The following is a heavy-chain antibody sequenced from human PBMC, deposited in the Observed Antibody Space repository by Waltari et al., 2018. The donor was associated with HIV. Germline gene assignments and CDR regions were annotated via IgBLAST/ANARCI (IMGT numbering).Heavy chain of an antibody. CDR1: GFAFPDSS. J-gene: IGHJ4*02. CDR3: ARGRQWLAFDF. V-gene: IGHV3-11*01. Sequence: QLVESGGRLVKPGGSLRLSCAASGFAFPDSSMTWVRQPPGKGLEFVVYISRSGNRKYYADSVRGLVNISRDNAEKFLYLQMNSLRVDDTATYYCARGRQWLAFDFWGQGNVGAVSS. CDR2: ISRSGNRK. D-gene: IGHD6-19*01.